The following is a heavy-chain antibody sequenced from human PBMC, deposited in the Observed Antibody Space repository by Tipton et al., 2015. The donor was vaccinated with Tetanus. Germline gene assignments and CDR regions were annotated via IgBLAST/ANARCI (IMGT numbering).Heavy chain of an antibody. J-gene: IGHJ3*01. Sequence: TLSLTRAVYGGSFSNYFWSWIRQSPGKGLEWIGEINEGGSTNYNPSLESRVSISVDTSKHRFSLKVNSVIAADTATYYCARWIGVIPVTGNDAFDVWGPGAMVTVSS. CDR1: GGSFSNYF. V-gene: IGHV4-34*01. D-gene: IGHD3-16*01. CDR3: ARWIGVIPVTGNDAFDV. CDR2: INEGGST.